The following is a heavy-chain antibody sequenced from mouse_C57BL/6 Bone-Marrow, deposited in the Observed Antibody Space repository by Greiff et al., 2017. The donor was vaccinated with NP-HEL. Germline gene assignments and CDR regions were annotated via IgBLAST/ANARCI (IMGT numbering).Heavy chain of an antibody. CDR2: INYDGSST. J-gene: IGHJ1*03. CDR1: GFTFSDYY. Sequence: EVKLVESEGGLVQPGSSMKLSCTASGFTFSDYYMAWVRQVPEKGLEWVANINYDGSSTYYLDSLKSRFIISRDNAKNILYLQMSSLKSEDTATYYCARGGITTVVAPYWYFDVWGTGTTVTVSS. D-gene: IGHD1-1*01. CDR3: ARGGITTVVAPYWYFDV. V-gene: IGHV5-16*01.